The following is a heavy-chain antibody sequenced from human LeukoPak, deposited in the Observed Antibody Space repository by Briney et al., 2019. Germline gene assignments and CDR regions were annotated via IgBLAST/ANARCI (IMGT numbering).Heavy chain of an antibody. CDR3: ARDQGYYDSSGYYYVFDY. D-gene: IGHD3-22*01. CDR1: GGTFSSYA. Sequence: SVKLSCKASGGTFSSYAISWVRQAPGQGLEWMGGIIPIFGTANYAQKFQGRVTTTADESTSTAYMELSSLRSEDTAVYYCARDQGYYDSSGYYYVFDYWGQGTLVTVSS. V-gene: IGHV1-69*01. J-gene: IGHJ4*02. CDR2: IIPIFGTA.